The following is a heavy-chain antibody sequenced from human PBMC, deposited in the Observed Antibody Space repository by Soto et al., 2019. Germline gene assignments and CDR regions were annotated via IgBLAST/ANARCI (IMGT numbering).Heavy chain of an antibody. CDR2: ISYDGSNK. CDR3: ARVGGAIDP. D-gene: IGHD2-15*01. V-gene: IGHV3-30-3*01. J-gene: IGHJ5*02. Sequence: GGSLRLSCAASGFTFSSYAMSWVRQAPGKGLEWVAVISYDGSNKYYADSVKGRFTISRDNSKNTLYLQMNSLRAEDTAVYYCARVGGAIDPWGQGTLVTVSS. CDR1: GFTFSSYA.